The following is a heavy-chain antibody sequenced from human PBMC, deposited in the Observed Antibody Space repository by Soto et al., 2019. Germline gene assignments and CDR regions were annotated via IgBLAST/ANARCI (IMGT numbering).Heavy chain of an antibody. D-gene: IGHD2-8*01. CDR1: GFSLSTSGVG. CDR3: AHRRLMWRSESTIDL. V-gene: IGHV2-5*02. CDR2: IYWDDDK. J-gene: IGHJ5*02. Sequence: SGTTLVNPTQTLTLSCTFSGFSLSTSGVGVGWIRQPPGKALEWLALIYWDDDKRYSPSLKSRLTITKDTSKNQVVLTMTNMEPVDTATYYCAHRRLMWRSESTIDLWGKGILGSV.